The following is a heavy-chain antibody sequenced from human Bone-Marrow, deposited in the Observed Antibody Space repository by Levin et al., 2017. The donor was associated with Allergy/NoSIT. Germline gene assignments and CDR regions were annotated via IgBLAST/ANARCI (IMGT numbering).Heavy chain of an antibody. CDR3: ARGGRGVCSSTSCYGGTDDYYYYGMDV. Sequence: GSLRLSCAVYGGSFSGYYWSWIRQPPGKGLEWIGEINHSGSTNYNPSLKSRVTISVDTSKNQFSLKLSSVTAADTAVYYCARGGRGVCSSTSCYGGTDDYYYYGMDVWGQGTTVTVSS. CDR1: GGSFSGYY. J-gene: IGHJ6*02. CDR2: INHSGST. D-gene: IGHD2-2*01. V-gene: IGHV4-34*01.